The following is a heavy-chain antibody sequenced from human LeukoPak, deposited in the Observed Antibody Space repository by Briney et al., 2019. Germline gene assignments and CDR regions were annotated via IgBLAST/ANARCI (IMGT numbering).Heavy chain of an antibody. CDR2: IGSRSTSI. Sequence: GGSLRLSCAASGFTFTSHSMNWVRQAPGKGLEWVSSIGSRSTSIYYADSVKGRFTISRDNAKNSLYLQMNSLRAEDTAVYYCARETSESFDIWGQGRMVTVSS. CDR3: ARETSESFDI. CDR1: GFTFTSHS. V-gene: IGHV3-21*01. D-gene: IGHD2-2*01. J-gene: IGHJ3*02.